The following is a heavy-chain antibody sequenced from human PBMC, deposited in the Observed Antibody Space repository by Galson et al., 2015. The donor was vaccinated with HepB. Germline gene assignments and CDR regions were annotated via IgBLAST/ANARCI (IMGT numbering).Heavy chain of an antibody. Sequence: SLRLSCAASGFTFSSYWMSWVRQAPGKGLEWVANIKQDGSEKYYVDSVKGRFTISRDNAKNSLYLQMNSLRAEDTAVYYCARVSYSSSWYFDYWGQGTLVTVSS. CDR3: ARVSYSSSWYFDY. D-gene: IGHD6-13*01. J-gene: IGHJ4*02. CDR1: GFTFSSYW. V-gene: IGHV3-7*03. CDR2: IKQDGSEK.